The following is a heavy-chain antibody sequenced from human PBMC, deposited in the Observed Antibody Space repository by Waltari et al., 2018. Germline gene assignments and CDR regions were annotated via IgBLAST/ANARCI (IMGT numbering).Heavy chain of an antibody. CDR1: GFLFSSYA. Sequence: EVKLMESGGGLVQPGGSLRLPCVASGFLFSSYAIHWVRQAPGRGLEYVSIISTNGGSTYYANSVKGRFTISRDNSKNTLYLQMGSLRPEDMAVYYCARGRPYSSGWEPADYWGQGTLVTVSS. D-gene: IGHD6-19*01. V-gene: IGHV3-64*01. CDR3: ARGRPYSSGWEPADY. CDR2: ISTNGGST. J-gene: IGHJ4*02.